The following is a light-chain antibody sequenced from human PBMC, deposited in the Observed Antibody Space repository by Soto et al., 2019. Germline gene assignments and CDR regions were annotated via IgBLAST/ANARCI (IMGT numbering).Light chain of an antibody. Sequence: EIVLTQSPVTLSVSPGERATLSCRASQSVGNLLAWYQQRPGQAPRLLMYDVVNRATGIPARFSGSGSGTDFTLTIRILETATSSVYYCQKSASFGQGTKLEIK. V-gene: IGKV3-11*01. J-gene: IGKJ2*01. CDR3: QKSAS. CDR1: QSVGNL. CDR2: DVV.